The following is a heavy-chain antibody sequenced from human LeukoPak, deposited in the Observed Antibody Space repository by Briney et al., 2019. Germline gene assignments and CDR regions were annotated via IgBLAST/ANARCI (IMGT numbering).Heavy chain of an antibody. CDR3: AGGVTIVRGTSKHFDY. CDR1: RFTFSSYA. D-gene: IGHD3-10*01. V-gene: IGHV3-30*04. J-gene: IGHJ4*02. Sequence: GGSLRLSCAASRFTFSSYAMHWVRQAPGKGLEWVAVISYDGSNKYYADSVKGRFTISRDNSKNTLYLQMNSLRAEDTAVYYCAGGVTIVRGTSKHFDYWGQGTLVTVSS. CDR2: ISYDGSNK.